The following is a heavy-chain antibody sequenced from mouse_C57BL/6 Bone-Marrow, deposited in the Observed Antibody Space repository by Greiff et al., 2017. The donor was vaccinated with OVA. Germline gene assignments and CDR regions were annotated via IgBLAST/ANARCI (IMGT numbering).Heavy chain of an antibody. CDR2: IYPRSGNT. V-gene: IGHV1-81*01. J-gene: IGHJ3*01. CDR1: GYTFTSYG. CDR3: ARPTYYSNYDRFAY. D-gene: IGHD2-5*01. Sequence: QVQLKESGAELARPGASVKLSCKASGYTFTSYGISWVKQRTGQGLEWIGEIYPRSGNTYYNEKFKGKATLTADKSSSTAYMELRSLTSEDSAVYFCARPTYYSNYDRFAYWGQGTLVTVSA.